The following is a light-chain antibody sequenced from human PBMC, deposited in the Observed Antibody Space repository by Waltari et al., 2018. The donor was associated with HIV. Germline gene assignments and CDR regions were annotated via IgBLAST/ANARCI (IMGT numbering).Light chain of an antibody. J-gene: IGLJ1*01. CDR1: SHAVGSSKY. Sequence: QSALTQPASVSGSPGQSITISCTGTSHAVGSSKYVSWHQQHPGEAPTLIIHDVSDRPSGISNRFSGSKSGNTASLTISGLQTEDEADYYCSSYTSSSTYVFGTGTRVTVL. CDR2: DVS. CDR3: SSYTSSSTYV. V-gene: IGLV2-14*03.